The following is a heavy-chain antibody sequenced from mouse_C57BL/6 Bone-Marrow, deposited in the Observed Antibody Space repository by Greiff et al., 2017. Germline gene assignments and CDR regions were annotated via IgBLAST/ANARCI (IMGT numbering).Heavy chain of an antibody. CDR2: IDPENGDT. J-gene: IGHJ3*01. Sequence: EVQLQQSGAELVRPGASVKLSCTASGFNIKDDYMHWVKQRPEQGLEWIGWIDPENGDTEYASKFQGKATITADTSSNTAYLQLSSLTSEDTAVXYCTTRDGAWFAYWGQGTLVTVSA. D-gene: IGHD3-3*01. CDR3: TTRDGAWFAY. CDR1: GFNIKDDY. V-gene: IGHV14-4*01.